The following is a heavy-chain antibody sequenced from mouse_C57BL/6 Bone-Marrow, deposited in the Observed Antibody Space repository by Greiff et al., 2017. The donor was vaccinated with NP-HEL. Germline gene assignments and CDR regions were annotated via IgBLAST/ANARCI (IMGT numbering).Heavy chain of an antibody. CDR2: ITHSGET. D-gene: IGHD3-2*02. CDR3: AGDSSGYGDFDY. Sequence: VQVVESGPGLVKPSQSLFLTCSITGFPITSGYYWIWIRQSPGKPLEWMGYITHSGETFYNPSLQSPISITREPSKNQFFLQVNSVTTEDTAMYYCAGDSSGYGDFDYWGQGTTLTVSS. V-gene: IGHV12-3*01. CDR1: GFPITSGYY. J-gene: IGHJ2*01.